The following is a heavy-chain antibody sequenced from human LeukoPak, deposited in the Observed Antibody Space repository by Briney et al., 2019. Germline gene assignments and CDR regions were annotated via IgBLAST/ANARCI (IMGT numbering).Heavy chain of an antibody. CDR3: ARDKVLLWFGDLDY. CDR1: GFTVSNNY. D-gene: IGHD3-10*01. J-gene: IGHJ4*02. Sequence: GGSLRLSCAASGFTVSNNYMNWVRQAPGKGLEWVSVIYSGGSTSYADSVKGRFTISRDNSRNTVSLQMNTLRAEDTAVYYCARDKVLLWFGDLDYWGQGTLVTVSS. CDR2: IYSGGST. V-gene: IGHV3-66*01.